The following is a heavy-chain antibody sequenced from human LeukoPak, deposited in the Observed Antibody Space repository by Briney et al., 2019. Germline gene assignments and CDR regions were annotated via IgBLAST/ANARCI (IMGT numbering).Heavy chain of an antibody. V-gene: IGHV4-61*02. CDR2: IYTSGST. J-gene: IGHJ4*02. CDR3: ARTNIAAVDY. Sequence: EWIGRIYTSGSTNYNPSLKSRVTISVDTSKNQFSLKLSSVTAAGTAVYYCARTNIAAVDYWGQGTLVTVSS. D-gene: IGHD6-13*01.